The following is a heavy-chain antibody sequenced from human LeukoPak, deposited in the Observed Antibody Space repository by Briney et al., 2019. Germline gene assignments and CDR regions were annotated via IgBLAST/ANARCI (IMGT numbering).Heavy chain of an antibody. D-gene: IGHD3-22*01. CDR3: ASRSGDYYDSSGYYPSPHGYFDY. CDR1: GGTFSSYA. CDR2: IIPIFGTA. Sequence: ASVKVSCKASGGTFSSYAISWVRKAPGQGLEWMGGIIPIFGTANYAQKFQGRVTITTDESTSTAYMELSSLRSEDTAVYYCASRSGDYYDSSGYYPSPHGYFDYWGQGTLVTVSS. J-gene: IGHJ4*02. V-gene: IGHV1-69*05.